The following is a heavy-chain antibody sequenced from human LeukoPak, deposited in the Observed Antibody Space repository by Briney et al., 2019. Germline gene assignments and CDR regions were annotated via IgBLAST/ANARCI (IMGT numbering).Heavy chain of an antibody. CDR3: AREHMVRGVIDR. CDR2: IYRRGST. Sequence: PSETLSLTCTVSGGSISNYYWSWIRQPAGKRLAWLGRIYRRGSTNYNPSLESRVTASVDTSKNQFSLRLSSVTAADTAVYYCAREHMVRGVIDRWGQGALVTVSS. V-gene: IGHV4-4*07. D-gene: IGHD3-10*01. CDR1: GGSISNYY. J-gene: IGHJ4*02.